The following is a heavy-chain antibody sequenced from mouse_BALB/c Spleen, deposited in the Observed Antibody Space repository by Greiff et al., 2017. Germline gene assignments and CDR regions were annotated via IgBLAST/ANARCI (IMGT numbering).Heavy chain of an antibody. D-gene: IGHD1-1*01. CDR1: GFSLSTSGMG. J-gene: IGHJ1*01. CDR2: IYWDDDK. CDR3: ARRITTGYFDV. Sequence: QVTLKVSGPGILQPSQTLSLTCSFSGFSLSTSGMGVSWIRQPSGKGLEWLAHIYWDDDKRYNPSLKSRLTISKDTSRNQVFLKITSVDTADTATYYCARRITTGYFDVWGAGTTVTVSS. V-gene: IGHV8-12*01.